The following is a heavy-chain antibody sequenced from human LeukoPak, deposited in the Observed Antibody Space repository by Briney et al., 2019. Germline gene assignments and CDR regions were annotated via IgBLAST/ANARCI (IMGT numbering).Heavy chain of an antibody. J-gene: IGHJ4*02. D-gene: IGHD6-6*01. V-gene: IGHV1-69*13. Sequence: SVKVSCKASGGTFSSYAISWVRQAPGQGLEWMGGIIPIFGTANYAQKFQGRVTITADESTSTAYMELSSLRSEDTAVYYCARSFSHSSSFDYWGQGTLVTVSS. CDR2: IIPIFGTA. CDR3: ARSFSHSSSFDY. CDR1: GGTFSSYA.